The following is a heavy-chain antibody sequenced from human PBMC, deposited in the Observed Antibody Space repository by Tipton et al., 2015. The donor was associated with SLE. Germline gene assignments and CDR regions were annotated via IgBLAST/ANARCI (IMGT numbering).Heavy chain of an antibody. V-gene: IGHV4-38-2*02. J-gene: IGHJ1*01. Sequence: TLSLTCTVSGYSISSGYYWGWIRQPPGKGLEWIGSIYHSGSTNYNPSLKSRVTISVDTSKNQFSLKLSSVTAADTAVYYCARGPYVSMVQGVRARLKYFQHWGQGTLVTVSS. CDR2: IYHSGST. CDR1: GYSISSGYY. CDR3: ARGPYVSMVQGVRARLKYFQH. D-gene: IGHD3-10*01.